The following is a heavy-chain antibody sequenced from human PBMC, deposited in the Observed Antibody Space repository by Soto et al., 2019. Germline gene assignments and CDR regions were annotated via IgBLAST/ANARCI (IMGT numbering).Heavy chain of an antibody. CDR2: IYPGDSDT. J-gene: IGHJ4*02. CDR3: ARIHCSGRSCYSGGNFDY. D-gene: IGHD2-15*01. V-gene: IGHV5-51*01. Sequence: GESLKISCKGSGYSFTSYLICWVRQMPVKGLEWMGIIYPGDSDTRYSPSFQGQVTISADKSISTAYLQWSSLKASDTAMYYCARIHCSGRSCYSGGNFDYWGQGNLVTVSS. CDR1: GYSFTSYL.